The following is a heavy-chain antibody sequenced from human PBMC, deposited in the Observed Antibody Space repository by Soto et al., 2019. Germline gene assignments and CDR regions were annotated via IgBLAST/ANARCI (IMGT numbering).Heavy chain of an antibody. CDR1: GYTFTNYG. Sequence: QVQLVQSGGEVKKPGASVKVSCKASGYTFTNYGISWVRQAPGQGLEWMGGINVYNGNTKYAQKVQGRVTMTTDTSTSTAYMELRSLRSDDTAVYYCARGVGSGSYYNQYNWFDPWGQGTMVIVSS. J-gene: IGHJ5*02. V-gene: IGHV1-18*01. CDR3: ARGVGSGSYYNQYNWFDP. CDR2: INVYNGNT. D-gene: IGHD3-10*01.